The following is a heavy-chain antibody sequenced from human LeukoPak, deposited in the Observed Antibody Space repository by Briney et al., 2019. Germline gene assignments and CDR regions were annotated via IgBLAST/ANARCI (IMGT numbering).Heavy chain of an antibody. CDR2: INHSGTT. J-gene: IGHJ4*02. V-gene: IGHV4-38-2*02. CDR1: GGSISSYY. Sequence: SETLSLTCTVSGGSISSYYWSWIRQPPGQGLEWIGSINHSGTTYYNPSLKSRVTISVDPSKNQFSLILRSLTAADTAFYYCARDNVPGFFDYWGQGALVTVSS. D-gene: IGHD2-8*01. CDR3: ARDNVPGFFDY.